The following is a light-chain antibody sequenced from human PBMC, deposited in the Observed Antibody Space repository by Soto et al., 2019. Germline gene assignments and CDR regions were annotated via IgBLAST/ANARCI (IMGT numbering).Light chain of an antibody. CDR2: GAS. CDR3: QQYGSSPPGT. V-gene: IGKV3-20*01. J-gene: IGKJ1*01. Sequence: EIVLTQSPGTLSLSPGERATLSCRASQSVSSSYLAWYQQKPGQAPRLLIYGASSRATGIPDRFSGSVSGKGFTPPIRRLEPGDFAVEYRQQYGSSPPGTFGQGTKVEIK. CDR1: QSVSSSY.